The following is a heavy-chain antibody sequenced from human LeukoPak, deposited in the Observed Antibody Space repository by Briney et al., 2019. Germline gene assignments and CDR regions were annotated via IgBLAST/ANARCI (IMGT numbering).Heavy chain of an antibody. Sequence: GGCLRLSCAASGFIFSDYYMSWIRQASARGLEWVSYISSGCSTIYYADSVKGRFTVSRDNAKHSLYLPVDSVRAEDTAVFYCARDIYYYDSSGYYFPGGSDYWGQGTLVTVSS. CDR1: GFIFSDYY. CDR3: ARDIYYYDSSGYYFPGGSDY. V-gene: IGHV3-11*04. J-gene: IGHJ4*02. D-gene: IGHD3-22*01. CDR2: ISSGCSTI.